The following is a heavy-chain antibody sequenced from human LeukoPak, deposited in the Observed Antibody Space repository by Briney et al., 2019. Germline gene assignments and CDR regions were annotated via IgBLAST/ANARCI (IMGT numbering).Heavy chain of an antibody. V-gene: IGHV3-23*01. J-gene: IGHJ4*02. D-gene: IGHD1-26*01. CDR1: GITFSRLP. CDR3: AKETSSGNFVTIDC. CDR2: ITTGGDTT. Sequence: GGSLGLSCAVSGITFSRLPMTWVRQAPGKGLQWVSAITTGGDTTFYADSVKGRFTISRDNSKNTLYLQMNSLTAEDTAVYYCAKETSSGNFVTIDCWGQGTLVTVSS.